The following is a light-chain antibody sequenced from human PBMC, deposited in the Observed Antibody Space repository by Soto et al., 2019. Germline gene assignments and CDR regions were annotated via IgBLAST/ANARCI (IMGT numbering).Light chain of an antibody. Sequence: QSVLTQPRSVSGSAGQSVTISCTGTSSDVGGYNYVSWYQQHPGKAPKLMIYDVSKRPSGVPDRFSGSKSGNTASLTISGLQAEDEADYYCCSYAGSYPVVVFGGGTKLTVL. CDR1: SSDVGGYNY. CDR3: CSYAGSYPVVV. CDR2: DVS. V-gene: IGLV2-11*01. J-gene: IGLJ2*01.